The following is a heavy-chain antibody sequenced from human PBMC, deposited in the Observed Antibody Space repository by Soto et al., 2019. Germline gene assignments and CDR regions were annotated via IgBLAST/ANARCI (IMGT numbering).Heavy chain of an antibody. J-gene: IGHJ5*02. Sequence: QVQLQESGPGLVKPSQTLSLTCTVSGGSISSGGYYWSWIRQHPGKGLEWIGYIYYSGSTYYNPSLKSRVTISVDTSKNQCSLKLSSVTAADTAVYYCARYRGQRNNWFDPWGQGTLVTVSS. CDR1: GGSISSGGYY. CDR2: IYYSGST. CDR3: ARYRGQRNNWFDP. D-gene: IGHD1-1*01. V-gene: IGHV4-31*03.